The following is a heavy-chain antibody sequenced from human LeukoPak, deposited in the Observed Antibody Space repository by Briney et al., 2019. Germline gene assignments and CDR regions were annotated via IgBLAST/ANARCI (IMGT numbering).Heavy chain of an antibody. J-gene: IGHJ3*02. CDR3: AKGLYYYDSSGYHPRGAFDI. CDR1: GFTFSSYA. CDR2: ISGSGGST. D-gene: IGHD3-22*01. V-gene: IGHV3-23*01. Sequence: GGSLRLSCAASGFTFSSYAMSWVRQAPGKGLEWVSAISGSGGSTYYADSVKGRFTISRDNSKNTLYLQMNSLRAEDTAVYYCAKGLYYYDSSGYHPRGAFDIWGQGTIVTVSS.